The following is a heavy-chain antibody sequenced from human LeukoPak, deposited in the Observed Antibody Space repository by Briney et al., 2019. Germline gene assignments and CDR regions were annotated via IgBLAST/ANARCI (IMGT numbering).Heavy chain of an antibody. CDR1: GFTFSSYW. CDR3: ARGDFWSGYSYYYYYYMDV. V-gene: IGHV3-74*01. J-gene: IGHJ6*03. D-gene: IGHD3-3*01. Sequence: GGSLRLSCAASGFTFSSYWMHWVRQAPGKGLVWASRINSDGSSTSYADSVKGRFTISRDNAKNTLYLQMNSLGAEDTAVYYCARGDFWSGYSYYYYYYMDVWGKGTTVTVSS. CDR2: INSDGSST.